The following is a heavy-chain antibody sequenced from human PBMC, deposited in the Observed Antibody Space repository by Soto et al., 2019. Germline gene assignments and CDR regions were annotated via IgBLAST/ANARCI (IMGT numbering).Heavy chain of an antibody. CDR3: AREGTCSSTSCPTYFSFGMDV. CDR1: GYTFASYG. V-gene: IGHV1-18*01. Sequence: ASVKVSCKASGYTFASYGISWVRQAPGQGLEWMGWISAYNGNTNYAQKLQGRVTMTTDTFTRTAYMEVRSLGSDDTAVYYCAREGTCSSTSCPTYFSFGMDVWG. D-gene: IGHD2-2*01. J-gene: IGHJ6*02. CDR2: ISAYNGNT.